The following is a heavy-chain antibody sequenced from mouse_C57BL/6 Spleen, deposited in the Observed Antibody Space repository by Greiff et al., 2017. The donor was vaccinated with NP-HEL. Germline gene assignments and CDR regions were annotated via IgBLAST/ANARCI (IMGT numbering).Heavy chain of an antibody. CDR2: IYPGDGDT. CDR1: GYAFSSSW. CDR3: ASSRDCDGGDY. J-gene: IGHJ2*01. V-gene: IGHV1-82*01. Sequence: VQLLESGPELVKPGASVKISCKASGYAFSSSWMNWVKQRPGKGLEWIGRIYPGDGDTNYNGKFKGKATLTADKSSSTAYMQLSSLTSEDSAVYFYASSRDCDGGDYWGQGTTLTVSS.